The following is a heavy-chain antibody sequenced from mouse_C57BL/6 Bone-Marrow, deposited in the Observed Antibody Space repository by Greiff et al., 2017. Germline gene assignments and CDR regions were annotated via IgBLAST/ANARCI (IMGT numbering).Heavy chain of an antibody. CDR2: IYPGDGAT. CDR1: GYAFSSYW. D-gene: IGHD3-2*02. V-gene: IGHV1-80*01. Sequence: QVQLQQSGAELVKPGASVKISCKASGYAFSSYWMNWVKQRPGKGLEWIGQIYPGDGATKYNGQFKGKATLTADKSSSTAYMQLSSLTSEDSAVYFCARTAQATCGWFAYWGQGTLVTVSA. CDR3: ARTAQATCGWFAY. J-gene: IGHJ3*01.